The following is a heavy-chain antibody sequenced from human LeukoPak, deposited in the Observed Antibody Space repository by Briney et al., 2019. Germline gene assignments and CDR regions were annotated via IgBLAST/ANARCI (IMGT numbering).Heavy chain of an antibody. J-gene: IGHJ4*02. CDR3: ARRYYYNLGSFPFDF. D-gene: IGHD3-10*01. V-gene: IGHV4-34*01. CDR1: GGPFSGYF. Sequence: SETLSLTCAVSGGPFSGYFWSWIRQSSGKGLEWIGEIHNSGTTNYNPSLNSRVTISEDMSKNQFYLNLSSVTAADTAVYYCARRYYYNLGSFPFDFWGQGALVTVSS. CDR2: IHNSGTT.